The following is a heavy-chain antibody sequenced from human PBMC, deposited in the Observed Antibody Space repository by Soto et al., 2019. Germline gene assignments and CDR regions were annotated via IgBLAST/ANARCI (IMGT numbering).Heavy chain of an antibody. Sequence: PSETLSLTCTVSGGSISSGGYYWSWIRQHPGKGLEWIGYIYYSGSTYYNPSLKSRVTISVDTSKNQFSLKLSSVTAADTAVYYCARAEYSGYDWGSFDYWGQGTLVTVSS. CDR2: IYYSGST. V-gene: IGHV4-31*03. CDR1: GGSISSGGYY. J-gene: IGHJ4*02. CDR3: ARAEYSGYDWGSFDY. D-gene: IGHD5-12*01.